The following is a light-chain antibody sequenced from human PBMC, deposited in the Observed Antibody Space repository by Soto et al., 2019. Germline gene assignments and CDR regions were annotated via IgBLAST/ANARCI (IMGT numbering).Light chain of an antibody. CDR1: QSISSW. CDR2: KAS. Sequence: DIQMTQSPSTLSAFVGDRVTITCRASQSISSWLAWYQQKPGEAPKLLINKASTLESGVPSRFSGSGSGTEFTLTISSLQPDDFATYYSQQYNTYSTFGQGTKVEI. J-gene: IGKJ1*01. V-gene: IGKV1-5*03. CDR3: QQYNTYST.